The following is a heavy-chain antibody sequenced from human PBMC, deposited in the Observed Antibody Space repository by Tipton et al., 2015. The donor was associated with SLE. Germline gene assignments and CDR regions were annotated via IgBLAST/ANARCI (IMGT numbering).Heavy chain of an antibody. V-gene: IGHV4-59*11. CDR2: ISNSGST. CDR3: ARSSNFLFGP. CDR1: GGSISSHF. J-gene: IGHJ5*02. D-gene: IGHD6-13*01. Sequence: TLSLTCTVSGGSISSHFWSWIRQPPGKGLEWIGYISNSGSTNYNPSLGSRVTISEDTSKNQFSLKLGSVTAADTAVYYCARSSNFLFGPWGQGTLVTVSS.